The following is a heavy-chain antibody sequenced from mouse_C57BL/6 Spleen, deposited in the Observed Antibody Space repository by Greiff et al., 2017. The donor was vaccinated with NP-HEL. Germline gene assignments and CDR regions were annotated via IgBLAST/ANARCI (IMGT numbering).Heavy chain of an antibody. Sequence: EVKLVESGGDLVKPGGSLKLSCAASGFTFSSYGMSWVRQTPDKRLEWVATISSGGSYTYYPDSVKGRFTISRDNAKNTLYLQMSSLKSEDTAMYYCARPDSSGPFAYWGQRTLVTVSA. V-gene: IGHV5-6*02. D-gene: IGHD3-2*02. CDR1: GFTFSSYG. J-gene: IGHJ3*01. CDR2: ISSGGSYT. CDR3: ARPDSSGPFAY.